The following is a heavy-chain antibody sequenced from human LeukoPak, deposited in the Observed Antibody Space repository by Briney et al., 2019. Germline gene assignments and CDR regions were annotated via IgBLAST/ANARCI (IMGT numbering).Heavy chain of an antibody. J-gene: IGHJ4*02. CDR1: GGSISSYY. CDR3: ARTSFDDSSGLSFDY. CDR2: IYYSGST. V-gene: IGHV4-59*01. D-gene: IGHD3-22*01. Sequence: PSETLSLTCTVSGGSISSYYWSWIRQPPGKGLEWIGYIYYSGSTNYNPSLKSRVTISVDTSKNQFSLKLSSVTAADTAVYYCARTSFDDSSGLSFDYWGQGTLVTVSS.